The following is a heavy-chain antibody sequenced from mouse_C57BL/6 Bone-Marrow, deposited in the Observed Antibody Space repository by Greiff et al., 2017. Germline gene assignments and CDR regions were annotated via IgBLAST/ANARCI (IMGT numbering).Heavy chain of an antibody. CDR3: ARGWLLRAY. V-gene: IGHV1-59*01. CDR1: GYTFTSYW. CDR2: IDPSDSYT. Sequence: VQLQQPGAELVRPGTSVKLSCKASGYTFTSYWMHWVKQRPGQGLEWIGVIDPSDSYTNYNQKFKGKATLTVATSSSPAYVQLHGLTSEYSAVYYCARGWLLRAYWGQGTTLTVSA. D-gene: IGHD2-3*01. J-gene: IGHJ2*01.